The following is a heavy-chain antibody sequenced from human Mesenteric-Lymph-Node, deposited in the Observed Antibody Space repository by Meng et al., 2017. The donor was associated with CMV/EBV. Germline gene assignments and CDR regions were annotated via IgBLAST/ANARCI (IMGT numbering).Heavy chain of an antibody. CDR1: GFTFSSYG. CDR2: IRYDGSNK. CDR3: ARDEGVGARGFDY. D-gene: IGHD1-26*01. Sequence: GESLKISCAASGFTFSSYGMHWVRQAPGKGLEWVAFIRYDGSNKYYADSVKGRFTISRDNSKNTLYLQMNSLRAEDTAVYYCARDEGVGARGFDYWGQGTLVTVSS. V-gene: IGHV3-30*02. J-gene: IGHJ4*02.